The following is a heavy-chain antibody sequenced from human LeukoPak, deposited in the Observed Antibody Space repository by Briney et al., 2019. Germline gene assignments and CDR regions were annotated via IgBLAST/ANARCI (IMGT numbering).Heavy chain of an antibody. CDR1: GGSISSSSYY. CDR2: IYYSGST. CDR3: ARDLKGDTIWYGMDV. Sequence: PSETLSLTCTVSGGSISSSSYYWGWIRQPPGKGLEWIGSIYYSGSTYYNPSLKSRVTISVDTSKNQFSLKLSSVTAADTAVYYCARDLKGDTIWYGMDVWGQGTTVTVSS. V-gene: IGHV4-39*07. J-gene: IGHJ6*02. D-gene: IGHD5-18*01.